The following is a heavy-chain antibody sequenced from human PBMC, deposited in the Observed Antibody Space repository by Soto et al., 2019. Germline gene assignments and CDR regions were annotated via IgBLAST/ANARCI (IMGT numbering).Heavy chain of an antibody. J-gene: IGHJ4*02. Sequence: GGSLRLSCAASGFTFSSYSMNWVRQAPGKGLEWVSYISSSSSTIYYADSVKGRFTISRDNAKNSLYLQMNSLRAEDTAVYYCARAELWFGELPFDYWGQGTLVTVSS. D-gene: IGHD3-10*01. CDR2: ISSSSSTI. CDR3: ARAELWFGELPFDY. CDR1: GFTFSSYS. V-gene: IGHV3-48*01.